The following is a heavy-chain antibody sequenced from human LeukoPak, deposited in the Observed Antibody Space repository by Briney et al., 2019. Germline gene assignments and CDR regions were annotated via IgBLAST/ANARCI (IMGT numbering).Heavy chain of an antibody. D-gene: IGHD3-3*01. CDR2: IYYSGST. CDR3: ARGIPTTYYDFWSQRGAFDI. V-gene: IGHV4-39*07. Sequence: SETLSLTCTVSGGSISSSSDYWGWVRQPPRKGLEWVWSIYYSGSTYYNPSLKIRVTISVDTSKNQFSLKLSSVTAADTAVYYCARGIPTTYYDFWSQRGAFDIWGQGTMVTVSS. CDR1: GGSISSSSDY. J-gene: IGHJ3*02.